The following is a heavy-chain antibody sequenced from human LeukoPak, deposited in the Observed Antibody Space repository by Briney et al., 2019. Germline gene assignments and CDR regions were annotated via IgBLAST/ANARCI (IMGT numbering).Heavy chain of an antibody. Sequence: GGSLRLSCTASGFTFGDYAMSWIRQAPGKGLEWVANIKHDESEKNYLDSVKGRFTISRDNAQNSLYLQMNGLRVEDTAVYYCTRRLDDWGQGTLVTVSS. V-gene: IGHV3-7*01. D-gene: IGHD3-16*01. J-gene: IGHJ4*02. CDR2: IKHDESEK. CDR3: TRRLDD. CDR1: GFTFGDYA.